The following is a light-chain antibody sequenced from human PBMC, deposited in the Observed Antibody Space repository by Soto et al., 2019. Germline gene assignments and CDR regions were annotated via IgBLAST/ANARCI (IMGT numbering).Light chain of an antibody. Sequence: DIQMTQSPSTLSASVGDRVTITCRASQSISSWLAWYQQKPGKAPKLLIYDASSLESGVPSRFSGSGSATEFTLTISSLQPDDYATYYCQQYNSYSPLTFGGGTKVDI. V-gene: IGKV1-5*01. CDR2: DAS. CDR3: QQYNSYSPLT. CDR1: QSISSW. J-gene: IGKJ4*01.